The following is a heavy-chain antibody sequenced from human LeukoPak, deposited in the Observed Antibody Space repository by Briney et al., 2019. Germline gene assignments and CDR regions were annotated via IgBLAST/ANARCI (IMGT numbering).Heavy chain of an antibody. D-gene: IGHD2-15*01. CDR1: GSNFNSYG. J-gene: IGHJ4*02. CDR2: KSYEGRYK. CDR3: AKVHCRGGSCYSHFDY. Sequence: GGTLRLSCAASGSNFNSYGLHWFRQAPGKGLEWVGDKSYEGRYKYYAHSVKGRFTISRDNSKNTLPLQMNRLRAEATAVYYCAKVHCRGGSCYSHFDYWGQGTLVTVSS. V-gene: IGHV3-30*18.